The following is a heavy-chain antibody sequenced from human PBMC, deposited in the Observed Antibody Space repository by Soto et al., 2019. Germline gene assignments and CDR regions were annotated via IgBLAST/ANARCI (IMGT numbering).Heavy chain of an antibody. D-gene: IGHD4-17*01. CDR3: ARGTVHFDY. Sequence: QVQLVESGGGVVQPGRSLRLSCAASGFTFSTYGMHWVRQAPGKGLEWVAVIWYAGSNKYYADSVKGRFTISRDNSKNSLYLQMNSLRAEDTAVYYCARGTVHFDYWGQGTLVTVSS. J-gene: IGHJ4*02. V-gene: IGHV3-33*01. CDR2: IWYAGSNK. CDR1: GFTFSTYG.